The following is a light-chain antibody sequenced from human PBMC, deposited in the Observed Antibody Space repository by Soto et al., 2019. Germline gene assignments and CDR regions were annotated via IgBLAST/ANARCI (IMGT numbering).Light chain of an antibody. CDR1: ESVSSN. CDR2: GAS. CDR3: QQYNYWPRT. J-gene: IGKJ1*01. Sequence: EIVMTQSPGPLSVSPGERATLSCRASESVSSNLAWYQQKPGQAPSLLIYGASTRAAGVPVRFSGSGSGTDFTLTISSLQSEDFAVYYCQQYNYWPRTFGQGTKVEIK. V-gene: IGKV3-15*01.